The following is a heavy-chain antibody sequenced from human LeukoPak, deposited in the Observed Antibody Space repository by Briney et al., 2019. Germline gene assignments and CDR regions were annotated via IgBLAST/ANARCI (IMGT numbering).Heavy chain of an antibody. J-gene: IGHJ6*02. CDR3: ANTVVEYYYYGMDV. CDR2: IIPILGIA. Sequence: SVKVSCKASGYTFTGYYMHWVRQAPGQGLEWMGRIIPILGIANYAQKFQGRVTITADKSTSTAYMELSSLRSEDTAVYYCANTVVEYYYYGMDVWGQGTTVTVSS. V-gene: IGHV1-69*02. D-gene: IGHD2-15*01. CDR1: GYTFTGYY.